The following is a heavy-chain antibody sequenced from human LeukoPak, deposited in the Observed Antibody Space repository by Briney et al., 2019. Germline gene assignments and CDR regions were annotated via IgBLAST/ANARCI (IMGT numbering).Heavy chain of an antibody. CDR2: IYYSGST. CDR1: GGSISGGSYY. Sequence: SETLSLTCTVSGGSISGGSYYWSWIRQPPGKGLEWIGYIYYSGSTNYNPSLKSRVTISVDTSKNQFSPKLSSVTAADTAVYYCATNPPDYWGQGTLVTVSS. CDR3: ATNPPDY. V-gene: IGHV4-61*01. J-gene: IGHJ4*02.